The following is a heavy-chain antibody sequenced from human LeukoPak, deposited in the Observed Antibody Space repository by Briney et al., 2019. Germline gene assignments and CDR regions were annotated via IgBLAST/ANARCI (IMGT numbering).Heavy chain of an antibody. CDR3: ATSKPRHRSSTSCHFDY. Sequence: PGGSLRLSCAASGFTFSSYAMSWVRQAPGKGLEWVSAISGSGGSTYYADSVKGRFTISRDNSKNTLYLQMNSPRAEDTAVYYCATSKPRHRSSTSCHFDYWGQGTLVTVSS. D-gene: IGHD2-2*01. J-gene: IGHJ4*02. CDR1: GFTFSSYA. V-gene: IGHV3-23*01. CDR2: ISGSGGST.